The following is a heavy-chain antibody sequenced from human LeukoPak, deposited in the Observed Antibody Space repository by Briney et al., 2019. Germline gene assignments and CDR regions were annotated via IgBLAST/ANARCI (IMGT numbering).Heavy chain of an antibody. J-gene: IGHJ4*02. V-gene: IGHV3-74*01. Sequence: GGSLRLSCAASGFTLSTYWMHWVRQAPGKGLLWVSRINGDGRDTPYAVSVKGRFTISRDNAKNTLYLQMNSLRAEDTAVYYCARGSSTGWPDYFDYWGRGTLVTVSS. CDR1: GFTLSTYW. CDR2: INGDGRDT. D-gene: IGHD2-2*01. CDR3: ARGSSTGWPDYFDY.